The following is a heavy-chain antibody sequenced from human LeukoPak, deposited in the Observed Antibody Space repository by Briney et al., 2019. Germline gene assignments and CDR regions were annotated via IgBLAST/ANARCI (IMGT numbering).Heavy chain of an antibody. CDR1: GYSFSSYW. CDR3: ARHYSRDTAILSDAFDI. CDR2: IYPGDSET. V-gene: IGHV5-51*01. J-gene: IGHJ3*02. Sequence: GESLKISCKASGYSFSSYWIGWVRQMPGKGLEWMGVIYPGDSETKYSPSFQGQVTISADKSISTAYLQWSSLKASDTAMYYCARHYSRDTAILSDAFDIWGQGTMVTVSS. D-gene: IGHD5-18*01.